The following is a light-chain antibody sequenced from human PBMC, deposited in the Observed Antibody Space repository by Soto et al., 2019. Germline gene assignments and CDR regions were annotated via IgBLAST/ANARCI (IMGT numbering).Light chain of an antibody. CDR1: QSVSGSY. Sequence: EMVLTQSPGTVSLSPLERATSCVRASQSVSGSYLAWYQQKPGQVPRLLIYGAFNRAGGIPDRFSGSGSGTDFTLTISSLEPEDFAVYYCQQRSKWPITFGQGTRLEIK. CDR2: GAF. CDR3: QQRSKWPIT. V-gene: IGKV3D-20*02. J-gene: IGKJ5*01.